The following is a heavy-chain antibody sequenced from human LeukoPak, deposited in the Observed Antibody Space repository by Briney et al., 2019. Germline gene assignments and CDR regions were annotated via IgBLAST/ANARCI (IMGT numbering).Heavy chain of an antibody. J-gene: IGHJ4*02. CDR1: GYSIISGYD. V-gene: IGHV4-38-2*02. Sequence: SETLSLTCAVSGYSIISGYDWGWIRQPPGKGLEWIGSIYHSGSTYYNPSLKSRVTISVDTSKNQFSLKLSSVTAADTAVYYCARDLYYYGSAPNTSFDYWGQGTLVTVSS. D-gene: IGHD3-10*01. CDR3: ARDLYYYGSAPNTSFDY. CDR2: IYHSGST.